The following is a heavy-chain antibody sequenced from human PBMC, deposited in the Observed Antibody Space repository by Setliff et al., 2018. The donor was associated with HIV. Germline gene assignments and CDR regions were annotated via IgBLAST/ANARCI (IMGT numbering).Heavy chain of an antibody. Sequence: SVKVSCKASGGTFSSYAISWVRQAPGQGLDWIGGIIPILGIAIYAQKFQGRVTITADKSTSTAYMDRSSLRSEDTAVYYCARGARYCSSTSCEYYFDSWGQGALVTVSS. D-gene: IGHD2-2*01. CDR3: ARGARYCSSTSCEYYFDS. CDR1: GGTFSSYA. CDR2: IIPILGIA. J-gene: IGHJ4*02. V-gene: IGHV1-69*10.